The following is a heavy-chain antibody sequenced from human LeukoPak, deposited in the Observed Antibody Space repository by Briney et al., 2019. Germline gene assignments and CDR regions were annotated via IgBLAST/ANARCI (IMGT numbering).Heavy chain of an antibody. J-gene: IGHJ4*02. CDR1: DDSMTGYY. CDR2: IFHSGDT. CDR3: ARQPYRSGAYYFDY. D-gene: IGHD2-15*01. V-gene: IGHV4-59*08. Sequence: SETLSLTCTVSDDSMTGYYWSWIRQPPGKGLEWVAYIFHSGDTNYNPSPRSRITISIDTSKNQFSLKLRSVTAADTAVYYCARQPYRSGAYYFDYWGQGTLITVSS.